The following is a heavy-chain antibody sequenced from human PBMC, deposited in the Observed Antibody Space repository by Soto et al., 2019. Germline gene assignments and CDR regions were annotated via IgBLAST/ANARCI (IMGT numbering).Heavy chain of an antibody. CDR2: IYNDGKT. Sequence: GGSLRLSCAASGLPVSTNYMSWVRQAPGKGLEWVSVIYNDGKTYYADSVKGRITISRDASKNTLHLQMDSLRDEDTAVYYCGKERRGRGWFVCNYWGQGIVVTVSS. D-gene: IGHD6-19*01. CDR3: GKERRGRGWFVCNY. CDR1: GLPVSTNY. J-gene: IGHJ4*02. V-gene: IGHV3-53*01.